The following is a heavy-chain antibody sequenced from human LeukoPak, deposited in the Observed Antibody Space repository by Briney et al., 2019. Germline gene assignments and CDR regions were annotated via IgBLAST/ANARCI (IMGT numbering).Heavy chain of an antibody. D-gene: IGHD3-22*01. CDR3: ASEAFCASGNCYLQRVAS. CDR1: GYTFTAYY. CDR2: IDPKTGNT. V-gene: IGHV1-2*02. Sequence: ASVKVSCKASGYTFTAYYMHWVRQAPGQGLEWVGWIDPKTGNTRYAQKFQGRVTITRDTPIGTVYMELSSLKSDDTAVYYCASEAFCASGNCYLQRVASWGPGALVTVSS. J-gene: IGHJ4*02.